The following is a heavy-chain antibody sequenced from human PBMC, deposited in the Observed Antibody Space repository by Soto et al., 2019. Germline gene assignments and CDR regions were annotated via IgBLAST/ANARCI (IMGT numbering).Heavy chain of an antibody. J-gene: IGHJ4*02. CDR3: ARSDRRGAAGTLRFFDY. CDR2: ISYDGSNK. V-gene: IGHV3-30-3*01. D-gene: IGHD6-13*01. CDR1: GFTFSSYA. Sequence: GGSLRLSCAASGFTFSSYAMHWVRQAPGKGLEWVAVISYDGSNKYYADSVKGRFTISRDNSKNTLYLQMNSLRAEDTAVYYCARSDRRGAAGTLRFFDYWGQGTLVTVSS.